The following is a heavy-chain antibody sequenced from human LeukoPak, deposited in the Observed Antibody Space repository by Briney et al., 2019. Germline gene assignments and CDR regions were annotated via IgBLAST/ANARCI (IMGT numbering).Heavy chain of an antibody. CDR2: IKQDGSEK. CDR1: GFTFSRYW. J-gene: IGHJ6*02. D-gene: IGHD3-10*01. V-gene: IGHV3-7*01. CDR3: ARALQELLWFGELPYYYYGMDV. Sequence: GGSLRLSCAASGFTFSRYWMTWVRQAPGKGLEWVANIKQDGSEKYYVDSVKGRFTISRDNAKNSLYLQMNSLRAEDTAVYYCARALQELLWFGELPYYYYGMDVWGQGTTVTVSS.